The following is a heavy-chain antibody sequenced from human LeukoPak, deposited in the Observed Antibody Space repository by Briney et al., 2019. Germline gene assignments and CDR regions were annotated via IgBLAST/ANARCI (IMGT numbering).Heavy chain of an antibody. D-gene: IGHD6-13*01. CDR1: GGSISSGDYY. Sequence: PSETLSLTCTVSGGSISSGDYYWRWIRQPPGKGLEWIGYIYYSGSTYYNPSLRSRLTISVDTSKNQFSLKLSSVTAADTAVYYCARDQFAGSSWYNENDYWGQGTLVTVSS. CDR2: IYYSGST. V-gene: IGHV4-30-4*01. J-gene: IGHJ4*02. CDR3: ARDQFAGSSWYNENDY.